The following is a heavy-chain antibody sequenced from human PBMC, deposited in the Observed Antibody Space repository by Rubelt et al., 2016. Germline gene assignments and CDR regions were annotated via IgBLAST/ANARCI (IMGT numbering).Heavy chain of an antibody. CDR3: ARGDIVVVVAASNPLDY. D-gene: IGHD2-15*01. Sequence: QVQLVQSGAEVKKPGASVKVSCKASGYTFTSYAVHWVRQAPGQRLEWMGWINAGNGNTKYSQKFQGRVTITMDTSASTADMELSSLRAEDTAVYYCARGDIVVVVAASNPLDYWGQGTLVTVSS. J-gene: IGHJ4*02. CDR2: INAGNGNT. CDR1: GYTFTSYA. V-gene: IGHV1-3*01.